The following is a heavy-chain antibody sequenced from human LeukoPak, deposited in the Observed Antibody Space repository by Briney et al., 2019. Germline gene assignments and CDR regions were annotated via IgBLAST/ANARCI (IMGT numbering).Heavy chain of an antibody. D-gene: IGHD2-21*02. V-gene: IGHV1-69*06. Sequence: GASVKVSCKASGGTFSSYAISWVRQAPGQGLEWMGGIIPIFGTANYAQKFQGRVTITADKSTSTAYMELSSLRSEDTAVYYCARGDDCGGDCYTKGGFDYWGQGTLVTVSS. CDR2: IIPIFGTA. CDR1: GGTFSSYA. CDR3: ARGDDCGGDCYTKGGFDY. J-gene: IGHJ4*02.